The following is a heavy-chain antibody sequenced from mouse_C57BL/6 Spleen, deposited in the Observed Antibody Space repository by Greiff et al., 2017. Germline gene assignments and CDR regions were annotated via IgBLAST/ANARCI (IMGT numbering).Heavy chain of an antibody. V-gene: IGHV14-4*01. Sequence: VQLQQSGAELVRPGASVKLSCTASGFNIKDDYMHWVKQRPEQGLEWIGWIDPENGDTEYASKFKGKATITADTSSNTAYLQLSSLTSEDTAVYYCTVYDYDGRFAYWGQGTLVTVSA. J-gene: IGHJ3*01. CDR1: GFNIKDDY. D-gene: IGHD2-4*01. CDR3: TVYDYDGRFAY. CDR2: IDPENGDT.